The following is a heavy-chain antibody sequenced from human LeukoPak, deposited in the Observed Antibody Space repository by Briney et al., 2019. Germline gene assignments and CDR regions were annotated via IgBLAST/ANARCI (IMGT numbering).Heavy chain of an antibody. CDR3: ARGLFEAARPYYFDY. Sequence: SETLSLTCTVSGGSISSSSYFWGWIRQPPGKGLEWIGSIYYSGSTYYNPSLKSRVTISVDTSKNQFSLKLSSVTAADTAVYYCARGLFEAARPYYFDYWGQGTLVTVSS. V-gene: IGHV4-39*07. CDR1: GGSISSSSYF. D-gene: IGHD6-6*01. J-gene: IGHJ4*02. CDR2: IYYSGST.